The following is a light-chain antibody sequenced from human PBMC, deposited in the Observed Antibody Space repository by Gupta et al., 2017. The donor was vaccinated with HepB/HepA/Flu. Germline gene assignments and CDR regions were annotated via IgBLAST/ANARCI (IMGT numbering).Light chain of an antibody. CDR2: AAA. CDR1: QNIITH. V-gene: IGKV1-39*01. CDR3: QQRYTLPFT. Sequence: DIQMTQSPSSLSTSVGNRVTITCRASQNIITHLNWYQQKPGKAPKLLIYAAASVQIGVPSRLKSGSGTDFTLTISSRQPEDFATYYGQQRYTLPFTFGKGPNWISN. J-gene: IGKJ3*01.